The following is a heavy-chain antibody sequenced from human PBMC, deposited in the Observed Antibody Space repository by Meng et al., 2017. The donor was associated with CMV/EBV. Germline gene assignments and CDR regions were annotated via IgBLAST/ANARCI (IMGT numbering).Heavy chain of an antibody. CDR1: GGCFSGYY. V-gene: IGHV4-34*01. J-gene: IGHJ4*02. CDR2: INHSGST. Sequence: QVPPQQWGAGLLKPAETPSLTCAVYGGCFSGYYWSWIRQPPGKGLEWIGEINHSGSTNYNPSLKSRVTISVDTSKNQFSLKLSSVTAADTAVYYCARGGIAAAGPFDYWGQGTLVTVSS. D-gene: IGHD6-13*01. CDR3: ARGGIAAAGPFDY.